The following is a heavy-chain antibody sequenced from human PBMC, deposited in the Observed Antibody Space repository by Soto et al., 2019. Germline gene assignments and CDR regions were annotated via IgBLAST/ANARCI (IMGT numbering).Heavy chain of an antibody. J-gene: IGHJ4*02. D-gene: IGHD6-19*01. CDR2: INSDGSST. V-gene: IGHV3-74*01. Sequence: EVPLVESGGGLVQPGGSLRLSCAASGFTFSSYWMHWVRQAPGKGLVWVSRINSDGSSTSYADSVKGRFTISRDNAKNTLYLQLNSLRAEATAVYYCAVAVAGPTAIGYWGQGTLFTVSS. CDR3: AVAVAGPTAIGY. CDR1: GFTFSSYW.